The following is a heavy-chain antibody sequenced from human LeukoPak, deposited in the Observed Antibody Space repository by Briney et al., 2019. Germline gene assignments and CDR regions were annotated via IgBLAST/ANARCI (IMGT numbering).Heavy chain of an antibody. V-gene: IGHV4-30-4*08. J-gene: IGHJ6*03. Sequence: KASETLSLTCTVSGGSMSSDDYYCSWIRQPPGKGLGGIGYIYYSGITYYNPSLRRRVTIPVDTSNNQFSLKLSSLTAAETAVYYCARDPYGSGSLYYYYYMDVWGKGTTVTVSS. D-gene: IGHD3-10*01. CDR3: ARDPYGSGSLYYYYYMDV. CDR2: IYYSGIT. CDR1: GGSMSSDDYY.